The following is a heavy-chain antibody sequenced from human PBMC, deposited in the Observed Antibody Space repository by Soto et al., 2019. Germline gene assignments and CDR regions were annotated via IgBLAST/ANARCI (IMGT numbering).Heavy chain of an antibody. J-gene: IGHJ4*02. Sequence: PGGSLRLSCTASGFTFSDHWMSWVRQAPGKGLEFVANIKRDGSEEFHVDSVKGRFTISRDNANNALYLQMSSLRVEDTAVYYCTRGYCPGGSCYYEYFFDSWGQGTLVTVSS. D-gene: IGHD2-15*01. CDR1: GFTFSDHW. CDR3: TRGYCPGGSCYYEYFFDS. V-gene: IGHV3-7*03. CDR2: IKRDGSEE.